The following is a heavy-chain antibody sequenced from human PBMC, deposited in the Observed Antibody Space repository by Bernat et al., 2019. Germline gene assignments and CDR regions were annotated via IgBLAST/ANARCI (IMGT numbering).Heavy chain of an antibody. CDR2: ISSSSSDT. Sequence: QVQLVESGGGLVKPGGSLRLSCAASGFRFSDYYMTWICQAPGKGLEWVSYISSSSSDTKYEDSVKGRFTISRDNAKNPLYLQMNNLRADDTAVYYCARIGGSGWFYFDYWGQGTPVTVSS. CDR1: GFRFSDYY. CDR3: ARIGGSGWFYFDY. V-gene: IGHV3-11*06. D-gene: IGHD6-19*01. J-gene: IGHJ4*02.